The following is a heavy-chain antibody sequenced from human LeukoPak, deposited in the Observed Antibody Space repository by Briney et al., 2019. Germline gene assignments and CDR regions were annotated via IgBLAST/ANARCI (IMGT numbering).Heavy chain of an antibody. J-gene: IGHJ5*02. CDR3: ARGLMWGFDP. CDR2: IYSGGTT. CDR1: GFTVSSNY. Sequence: PGGSLRLSCAASGFTVSSNYMSWVRQAPGKGLEWVSVIYSGGTTHYGDSEKGRFTISRDNSKNTLYLQMDSLRVEDTAVYYCARGLMWGFDPWGQGTLVTVSS. V-gene: IGHV3-66*01. D-gene: IGHD2-8*01.